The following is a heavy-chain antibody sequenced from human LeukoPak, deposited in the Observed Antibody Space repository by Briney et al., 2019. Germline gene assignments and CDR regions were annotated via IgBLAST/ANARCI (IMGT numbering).Heavy chain of an antibody. Sequence: SETLSLTCTVSGGSISSYYWSWIRQPPGKGLEWIGYIYYSGSTYYNPSLKSRVTISVDTSKNQFSLKLSSVTAADTAVYYCARDAGSYSFWAFDYWGQGTLVTVSS. CDR3: ARDAGSYSFWAFDY. CDR2: IYYSGST. V-gene: IGHV4-59*12. J-gene: IGHJ4*02. CDR1: GGSISSYY. D-gene: IGHD5-18*01.